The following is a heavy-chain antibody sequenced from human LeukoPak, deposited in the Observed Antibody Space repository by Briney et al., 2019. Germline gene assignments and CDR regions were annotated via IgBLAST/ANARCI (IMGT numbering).Heavy chain of an antibody. V-gene: IGHV4-39*01. CDR1: GGSIISAVHY. J-gene: IGHJ6*02. D-gene: IGHD2-15*01. CDR2: ILYTASS. CDR3: ARRASGSGGSQAGMDV. Sequence: SETLSLTCSVSGGSIISAVHYWDWIRQPPGKGLEWIGIILYTASSWVKPALHSRASISVDTSRNQFSLRLYSVSATDTALYYCARRASGSGGSQAGMDVWGQGTTVIVSS.